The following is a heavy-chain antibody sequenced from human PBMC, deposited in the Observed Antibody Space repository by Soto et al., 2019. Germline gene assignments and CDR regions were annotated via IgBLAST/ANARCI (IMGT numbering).Heavy chain of an antibody. V-gene: IGHV4-39*01. CDR1: GGSITNSTYY. J-gene: IGHJ4*02. D-gene: IGHD1-1*01. CDR2: ISYSGST. CDR3: ARMSHWNHEPTNFDF. Sequence: SETLSLTCTVSGGSITNSTYYWGWIRQPPGKGLEWIGSISYSGSTYYNPSLKSRVTTSVDTSTNQVSLNLRSVTGADTAVYYCARMSHWNHEPTNFDFWGQGIVVTVSS.